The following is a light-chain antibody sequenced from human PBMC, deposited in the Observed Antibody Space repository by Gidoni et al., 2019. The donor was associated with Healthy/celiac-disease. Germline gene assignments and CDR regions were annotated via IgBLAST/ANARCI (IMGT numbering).Light chain of an antibody. J-gene: IGLJ1*01. Sequence: SSELTQPPSVSVSPGQTARITSSGDALPKQYAYWYQQKPGPSPVLVIYKDSERPSGIPERFSGASAGTTVTLTISGVQAEDEADYYCQSADSSGTYVFGTGTKVTVL. CDR1: ALPKQY. CDR2: KDS. V-gene: IGLV3-25*03. CDR3: QSADSSGTYV.